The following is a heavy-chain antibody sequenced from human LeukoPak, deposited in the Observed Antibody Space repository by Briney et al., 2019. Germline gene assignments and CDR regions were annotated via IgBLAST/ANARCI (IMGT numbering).Heavy chain of an antibody. CDR3: ARDEGSLFDP. V-gene: IGHV4-31*03. Sequence: SETLSLTCTVSGGSISSGGYYWSWIRQHPGKGLEWIGYIYYSGSTYYNPSLKSRVTISVDTSKNQSSLKLSSVTAADTAVYYCARDEGSLFDPWGQGTLVTVSS. CDR1: GGSISSGGYY. CDR2: IYYSGST. D-gene: IGHD6-13*01. J-gene: IGHJ5*02.